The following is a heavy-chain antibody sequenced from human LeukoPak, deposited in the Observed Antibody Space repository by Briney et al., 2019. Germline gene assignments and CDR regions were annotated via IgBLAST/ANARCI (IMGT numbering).Heavy chain of an antibody. CDR3: ARGQYNYYYYMDV. Sequence: PSETLSLTCTVSGGSISSYYWSWIRQPPGKGLEWIGYIYFRGSTKYNPSLKSRVTISADTFKNQFSLKLRSVTAADTAMYYCARGQYNYYYYMDVWGKGTTVTVSS. V-gene: IGHV4-59*01. CDR1: GGSISSYY. J-gene: IGHJ6*03. CDR2: IYFRGST.